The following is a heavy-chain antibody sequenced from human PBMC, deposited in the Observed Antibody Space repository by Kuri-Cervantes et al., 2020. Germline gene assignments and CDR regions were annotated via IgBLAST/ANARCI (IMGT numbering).Heavy chain of an antibody. Sequence: GESLKISCAASGFTFSSYGMHWVRQAPGKGLEWMAVIWYDGSNKYYADSVKGRFTISRDNGKNSVYLQMNSLTAEDTAVYYCAGDPGYQYSDHVEYYLDVWGEGTTVTVSS. CDR1: GFTFSSYG. CDR2: IWYDGSNK. J-gene: IGHJ6*03. V-gene: IGHV3-33*01. D-gene: IGHD4-17*01. CDR3: AGDPGYQYSDHVEYYLDV.